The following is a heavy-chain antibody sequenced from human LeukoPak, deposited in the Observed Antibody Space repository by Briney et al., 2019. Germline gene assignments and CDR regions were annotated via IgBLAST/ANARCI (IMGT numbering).Heavy chain of an antibody. CDR1: GDSINSGNYY. D-gene: IGHD1-14*01. V-gene: IGHV4-61*09. J-gene: IGHJ3*01. CDR2: IYTSDTT. CDR3: AGFRWVVGTRAFDV. Sequence: SQTLSLTCTVSGDSINSGNYYWRWIRQPAGRGLEWIGHIYTSDTTNYSPSLNNRVTISLDTSSHQFSLKLTSVTAADTAVYFCAGFRWVVGTRAFDVWGRGTMVTVSS.